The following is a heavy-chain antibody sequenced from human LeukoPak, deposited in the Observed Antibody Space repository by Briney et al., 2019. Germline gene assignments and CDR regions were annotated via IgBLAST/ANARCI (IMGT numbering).Heavy chain of an antibody. J-gene: IGHJ4*02. Sequence: PGGSLRLSCAASGFTFSSYWMSWVRQAPGKGLEWEANIKQDGSEKYYVDSVKGRFTISRDNAKNSLYLQMNSLRAEDTAVYYCARASGGQLATNFDYWGQGTLVTVSS. CDR3: ARASGGQLATNFDY. D-gene: IGHD6-6*01. CDR2: IKQDGSEK. CDR1: GFTFSSYW. V-gene: IGHV3-7*01.